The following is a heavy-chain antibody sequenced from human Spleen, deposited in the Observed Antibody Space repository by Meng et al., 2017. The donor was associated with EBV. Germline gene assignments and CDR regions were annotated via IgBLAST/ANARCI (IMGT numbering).Heavy chain of an antibody. Sequence: LQESGPGMVKPPGTQSLTCAVSGGPISITNWWSWVRQPPGKVLEWIGQIYHRGNTNYKPSLKSRVTISLDKSKNQFSLNLTSVTAADTAVYFCARERVKSSVTRGPFDWGRGTLVTVSS. D-gene: IGHD3-10*01. CDR1: GGPISITNW. V-gene: IGHV4-4*01. CDR2: IYHRGNT. J-gene: IGHJ4*02. CDR3: ARERVKSSVTRGPFD.